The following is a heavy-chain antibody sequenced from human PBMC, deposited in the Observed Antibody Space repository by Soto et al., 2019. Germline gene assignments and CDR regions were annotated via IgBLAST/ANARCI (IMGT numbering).Heavy chain of an antibody. D-gene: IGHD2-15*01. CDR1: GGSLSSSSYY. V-gene: IGHV4-39*01. J-gene: IGHJ5*02. CDR3: ALHQYTGPAATGRFDP. Sequence: QLQLQESGPGLVKPSETLSLTCTVSGGSLSSSSYYWGWIRQPPGKGLEWIGNIFYSGNTYYNPSLKRRVTISVDTSKNQCSLKLSSVTAADTAGYYCALHQYTGPAATGRFDPWGQGTLVTVSS. CDR2: IFYSGNT.